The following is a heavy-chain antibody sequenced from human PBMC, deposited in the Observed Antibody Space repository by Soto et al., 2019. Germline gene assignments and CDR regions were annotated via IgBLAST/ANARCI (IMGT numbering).Heavy chain of an antibody. CDR1: GFTVSSNY. CDR3: ASDMVRGLYPEYFQH. CDR2: LYSGGST. Sequence: EVQLVESGGGLVQPGGSLRLSCAASGFTVSSNYMSWVRQAPGKGLEWVSVLYSGGSTYYADSVKGRFTISRDNSKNTLYLQMKRLRAEDTAVYYCASDMVRGLYPEYFQHWGQGTLVTVSS. J-gene: IGHJ1*01. V-gene: IGHV3-66*01. D-gene: IGHD3-10*01.